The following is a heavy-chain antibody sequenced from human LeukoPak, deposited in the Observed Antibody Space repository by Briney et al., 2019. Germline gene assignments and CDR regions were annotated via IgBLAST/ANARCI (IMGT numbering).Heavy chain of an antibody. CDR2: IYSGGRT. V-gene: IGHV3-66*01. J-gene: IGHJ4*02. CDR1: GFTVSSTY. Sequence: GGSLRLSCAASGFTVSSTYMSWVRQAPGKGLEWVSFIYSGGRTYYADSVKDRFTISRDNSKNTVYIQMNSLRAEDTAVYYCARRHNSGWSLDYWGQGTLVTVSS. CDR3: ARRHNSGWSLDY. D-gene: IGHD6-19*01.